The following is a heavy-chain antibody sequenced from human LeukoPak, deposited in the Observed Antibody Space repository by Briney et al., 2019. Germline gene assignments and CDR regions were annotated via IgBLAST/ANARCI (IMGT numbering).Heavy chain of an antibody. J-gene: IGHJ4*02. CDR2: IYSDGTT. D-gene: IGHD3-22*01. CDR3: ARDTRSYDTSGYYYFDY. Sequence: SETLSLTCSVSGASTTSYYWNWIRQAPGKGLEWIGYIYSDGTTSYSPSLRSRVTISIDASRNQFSLKLSSVTAADAAVYYCARDTRSYDTSGYYYFDYWGQGALVTVSS. CDR1: GASTTSYY. V-gene: IGHV4-59*01.